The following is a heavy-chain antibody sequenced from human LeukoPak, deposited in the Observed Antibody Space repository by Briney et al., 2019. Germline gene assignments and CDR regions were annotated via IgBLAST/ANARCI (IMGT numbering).Heavy chain of an antibody. D-gene: IGHD6-13*01. V-gene: IGHV4-39*01. CDR2: MFYGGTN. CDR3: ARQLPTAAADTRGYFCY. CDR1: GGSISNADYY. Sequence: PSETLSLTCSVSGGSISNADYYWGWIRQAPGKGLEWIGSMFYGGTNHYNPSLKSRATISVDTSKNQFSLKLASVTAADAAIYYCARQLPTAAADTRGYFCYWGQGAVVTVSS. J-gene: IGHJ4*01.